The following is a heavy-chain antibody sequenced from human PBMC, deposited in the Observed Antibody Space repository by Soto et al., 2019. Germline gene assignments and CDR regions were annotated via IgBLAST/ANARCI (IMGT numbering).Heavy chain of an antibody. J-gene: IGHJ6*02. V-gene: IGHV4-30-2*01. D-gene: IGHD3-3*01. Sequence: SETLSLTCAVSGGSISSGGYSWSWIRQPPGKGLEWIGYIYHSGSTYYNPSLKSRVTISVDRSKNQFSLKLSSVTAADTAVHYCARGSTIFGVAHDGYYGMDVWGQGTTVTVSS. CDR1: GGSISSGGYS. CDR3: ARGSTIFGVAHDGYYGMDV. CDR2: IYHSGST.